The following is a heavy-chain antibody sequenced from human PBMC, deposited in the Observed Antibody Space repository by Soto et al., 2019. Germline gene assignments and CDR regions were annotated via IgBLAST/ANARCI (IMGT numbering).Heavy chain of an antibody. V-gene: IGHV2-5*02. CDR3: AHAYGGRSLY. CDR1: GFSLPTDRVG. Sequence: QITLKESGPTLVKPTQTLTLTCTFSGFSLPTDRVGVGWIRQPPGKALEWLAVIYWDDSKTYRPSLMSRLTNTKDTSKNQVALTMTDMDPVDTATYYCAHAYGGRSLYWGQGTLVTVSS. CDR2: IYWDDSK. D-gene: IGHD3-10*01. J-gene: IGHJ4*02.